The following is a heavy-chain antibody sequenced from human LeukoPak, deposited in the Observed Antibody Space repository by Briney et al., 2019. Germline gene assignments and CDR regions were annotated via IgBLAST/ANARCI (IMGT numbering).Heavy chain of an antibody. CDR1: GYSISSGYY. CDR3: GDPFHNPAPQEPIPNIVDHAQKQVSPKGGFGARGEPGGFLVGEGFGISFGGGSFFGF. CDR2: IYHSGST. V-gene: IGHV4-38-2*02. J-gene: IGHJ3*01. Sequence: PSETLSLTCTVSGYSISSGYYWGWIRQPPGKGLEWIGSIYHSGSTYYNPSLKSRVTISVDTSKNQFSLKLSSVTAADTAVYYCGDPFHNPAPQEPIPNIVDHAQKQVSPKGGFGARGEPGGFLVGEGFGISFGGGSFFGFRGQG. D-gene: IGHD3-10*01.